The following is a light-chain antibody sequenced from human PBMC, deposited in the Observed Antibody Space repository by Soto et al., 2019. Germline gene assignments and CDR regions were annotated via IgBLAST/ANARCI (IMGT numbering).Light chain of an antibody. CDR1: SSDVGGYNY. Sequence: QSALTQPASVSGSPGQSITISCTGNSSDVGGYNYVSWYQQHPGKAPKLMIYDVSNRPSGVSNRFSGSKSGTTASLTISGLQAEDEADYYCSSYTSSSVVFGGGTKLTVL. J-gene: IGLJ2*01. CDR2: DVS. CDR3: SSYTSSSVV. V-gene: IGLV2-14*01.